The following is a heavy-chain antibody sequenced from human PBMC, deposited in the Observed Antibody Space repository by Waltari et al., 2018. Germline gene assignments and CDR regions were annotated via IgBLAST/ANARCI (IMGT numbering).Heavy chain of an antibody. J-gene: IGHJ3*02. CDR1: GCAFISFW. V-gene: IGHV3-74*01. Sequence: EGQLVESGGGLVQPGGSLKLSCAASGCAFISFWMHWVRHVPGQGLVWVSRINSDGSDTSYADSVRGRFTVSRDNAKNMVYLQMKSLRAEDTAIYYCTRDSPSWIWGQGTMVSVSS. CDR2: INSDGSDT. CDR3: TRDSPSWI.